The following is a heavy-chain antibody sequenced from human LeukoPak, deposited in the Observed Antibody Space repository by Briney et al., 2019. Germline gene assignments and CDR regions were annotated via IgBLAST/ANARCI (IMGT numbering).Heavy chain of an antibody. V-gene: IGHV4-59*01. CDR2: IYYSGST. D-gene: IGHD4/OR15-4a*01. CDR3: ARGPGDYGFDY. CDR1: GGSITSYY. J-gene: IGHJ4*02. Sequence: PSETLSLTCTVSGGSITSYYWSWIRQPPGKGLEWIGYIYYSGSTNYNPSLKSRVTISVDTSKNQFSLKLSSVTAADTAVYFCARGPGDYGFDYWGQGTLVTVSS.